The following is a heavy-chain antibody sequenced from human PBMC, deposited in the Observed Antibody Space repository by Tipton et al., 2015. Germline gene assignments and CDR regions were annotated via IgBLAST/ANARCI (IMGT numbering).Heavy chain of an antibody. Sequence: SLRLSCGASGFSFTNAWMNWVRQDPGKGLEWVGRIKSKADGGTTDYAAPVKDRFTISRDDSKNTLYLQMNSLKTEDTAVYYCITDDPSLSFERAFYYYGMDVWGQGTTVTVSS. D-gene: IGHD3-10*01. CDR1: GFSFTNAW. V-gene: IGHV3-15*07. CDR2: IKSKADGGTT. CDR3: ITDDPSLSFERAFYYYGMDV. J-gene: IGHJ6*02.